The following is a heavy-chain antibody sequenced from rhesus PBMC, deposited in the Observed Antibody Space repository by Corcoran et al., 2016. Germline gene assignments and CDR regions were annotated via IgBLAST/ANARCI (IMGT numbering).Heavy chain of an antibody. CDR1: GGSISRGYD. Sequence: QVQLQESGPGLVKPSETLSLTCAVSGGSISRGYDWSWIRPTPGKGLEWIWHIYGSSGSTYYNPSLKSRVTISKDTSKNQCSLKLSSVTAADTAVYYCARVQLQPFDYWGQGVLVTVSS. CDR2: IYGSSGST. J-gene: IGHJ4*01. V-gene: IGHV4S7*01. D-gene: IGHD5-12*01. CDR3: ARVQLQPFDY.